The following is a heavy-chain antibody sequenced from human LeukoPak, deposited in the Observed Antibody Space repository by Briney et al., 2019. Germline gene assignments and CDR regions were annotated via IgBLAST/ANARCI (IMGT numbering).Heavy chain of an antibody. J-gene: IGHJ3*02. D-gene: IGHD3-22*01. CDR3: AAGLRRARITMIVVVPRDAFDI. CDR2: INPSGGST. V-gene: IGHV1-46*01. CDR1: GYTFTSYY. Sequence: ASVKVSCKASGYTFTSYYMHWVRQAPGQGLEWMGIINPSGGSTSYAQKFQGRVTITADESTSTAYMELSSLRSEDTAVYYCAAGLRRARITMIVVVPRDAFDIWGQGTMVTVSS.